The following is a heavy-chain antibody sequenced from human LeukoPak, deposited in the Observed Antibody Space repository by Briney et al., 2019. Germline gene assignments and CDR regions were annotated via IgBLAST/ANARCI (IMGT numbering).Heavy chain of an antibody. J-gene: IGHJ4*02. D-gene: IGHD3-22*01. CDR3: AKDSYYYDSSGYSYFDY. Sequence: GGSLRLSCAASGFTFSSYGMHWVRQAPGKGLEGVAFIRYDGSNKYYADSVKGRFTISRDNSKNTLYLQMNSLRAEDTAVYYCAKDSYYYDSSGYSYFDYWGQGALVTVSS. V-gene: IGHV3-30*02. CDR2: IRYDGSNK. CDR1: GFTFSSYG.